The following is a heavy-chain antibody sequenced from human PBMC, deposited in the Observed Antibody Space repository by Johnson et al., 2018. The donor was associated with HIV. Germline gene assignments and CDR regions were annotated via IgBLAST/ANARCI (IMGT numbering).Heavy chain of an antibody. CDR3: TTDLASDAFDI. CDR2: IKSKTDGGTK. V-gene: IGHV3-15*01. Sequence: VQLVESGGGLVKPGGSLRLSCAAYGFTFSNAWMSWVRQAPGKGLEWVGSIKSKTDGGTKDYAAPVKGRFTISRDDSKNTLYRQMNSLKTEDTAVYYCTTDLASDAFDIWGQGTMVTVSS. CDR1: GFTFSNAW. J-gene: IGHJ3*02.